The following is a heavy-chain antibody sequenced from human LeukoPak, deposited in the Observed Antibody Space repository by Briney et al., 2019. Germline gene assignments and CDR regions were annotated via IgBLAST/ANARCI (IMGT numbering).Heavy chain of an antibody. CDR1: GFSVGSYE. Sequence: PEGSLRLSCAPSGFSVGSYEMNWVRQAPGKGLEWLSNIGPGDRTLYNADTVQGRFTISRANAKNSVYLQMSSLRAEDTGVYYCAREGIAGPSGYDAFDIWGQGTVVTVSS. CDR3: AREGIAGPSGYDAFDI. D-gene: IGHD5-12*01. V-gene: IGHV3-48*03. CDR2: IGPGDRTL. J-gene: IGHJ3*02.